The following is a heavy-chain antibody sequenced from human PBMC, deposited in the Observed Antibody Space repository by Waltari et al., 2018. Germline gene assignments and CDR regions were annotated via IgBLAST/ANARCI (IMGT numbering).Heavy chain of an antibody. V-gene: IGHV3-7*01. CDR2: IKHDGSGK. Sequence: EVQLVESGGGLVQPGGSLRLSCAASGFSFRNYWMSWVRQAPGKGLEWVANIKHDGSGKYYVDSGRGRFSISRDNAKNSVYLQMGNLRVEDTALYYCARAFDGSYYYMDVWGKGTTVTVSS. CDR1: GFSFRNYW. J-gene: IGHJ6*03. CDR3: ARAFDGSYYYMDV. D-gene: IGHD2-2*03.